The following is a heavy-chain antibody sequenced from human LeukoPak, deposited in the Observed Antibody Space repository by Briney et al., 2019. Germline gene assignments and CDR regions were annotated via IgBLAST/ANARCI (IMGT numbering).Heavy chain of an antibody. CDR1: GYSFTSYW. D-gene: IGHD2-15*01. J-gene: IGHJ4*02. Sequence: GESLKISCKGSGYSFTSYWIGWVRQMPGKGLEWMGIIYPGDSDTRYSPSFQSQVTISADKSISTAYLQWSSLKASDTAMYYCARERHLGYCSGGSCNEDDYWGQGTLVTVSS. CDR2: IYPGDSDT. V-gene: IGHV5-51*01. CDR3: ARERHLGYCSGGSCNEDDY.